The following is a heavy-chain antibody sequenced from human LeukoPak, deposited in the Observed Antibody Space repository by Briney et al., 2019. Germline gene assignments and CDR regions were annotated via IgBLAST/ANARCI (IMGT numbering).Heavy chain of an antibody. J-gene: IGHJ4*02. CDR1: GFTFSSYG. CDR3: AKDRVGSTTINDY. D-gene: IGHD1-26*01. Sequence: GGSLRLSCAASGFTFSSYGMHWVRQAPGKGLEWVAVIWYDGSNKYYADSVKGRFTISRDNSKNTLYLQMNSLRAEDTAVYYCAKDRVGSTTINDYWGQGTLVTVSS. CDR2: IWYDGSNK. V-gene: IGHV3-33*06.